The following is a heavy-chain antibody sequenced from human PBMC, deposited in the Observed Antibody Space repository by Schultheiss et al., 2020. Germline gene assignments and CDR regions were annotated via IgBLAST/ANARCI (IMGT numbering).Heavy chain of an antibody. CDR3: ARDRRYCSSTSCYSYYYYGMDV. Sequence: SQTLSLTCTVSGGSVSSGSYYWSWIRQPPGKGLEWIGYIYYSGSTNYNPSLKSRVTISVDTSKNQFSLKLSSVTAADTAVYYCARDRRYCSSTSCYSYYYYGMDVWGQGTTVTVSS. CDR2: IYYSGST. J-gene: IGHJ6*02. V-gene: IGHV4-61*01. CDR1: GGSVSSGSYY. D-gene: IGHD2-2*01.